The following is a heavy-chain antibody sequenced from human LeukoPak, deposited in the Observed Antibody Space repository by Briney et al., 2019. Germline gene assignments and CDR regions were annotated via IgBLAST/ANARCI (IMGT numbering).Heavy chain of an antibody. D-gene: IGHD6-25*01. CDR1: GFTFSSYA. V-gene: IGHV3-23*01. J-gene: IGHJ4*02. Sequence: GGSLGLSCAASGFTFSSYAMTWVRQAPGKGLDWVSAIFGSGATYYADSVRGRFTISRDNSKNTLYLQMNNLRAEDTALYYCAKGRGPAATHPDYWGQGTLVTVSS. CDR2: IFGSGAT. CDR3: AKGRGPAATHPDY.